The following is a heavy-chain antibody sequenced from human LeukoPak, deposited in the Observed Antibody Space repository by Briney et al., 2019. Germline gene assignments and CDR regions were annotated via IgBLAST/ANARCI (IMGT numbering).Heavy chain of an antibody. D-gene: IGHD2-15*01. V-gene: IGHV4-59*01. CDR2: IYYTGST. Sequence: SETLSLTCTVSGGSISSYYWNWIRQPPGKGLEWIGFIYYTGSTNYNPSLKSRVTISLDTSKNQLSLRLNSVTAADTAVYYCARGYCSGGSCYYFDLWGRGTLVTVSS. J-gene: IGHJ2*01. CDR1: GGSISSYY. CDR3: ARGYCSGGSCYYFDL.